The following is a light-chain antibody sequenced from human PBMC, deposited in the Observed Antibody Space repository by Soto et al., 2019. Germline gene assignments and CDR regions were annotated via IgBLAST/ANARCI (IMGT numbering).Light chain of an antibody. Sequence: EIVLTQSPGTLSLSPGERATLSCRASQSVSSYYLAWYQQKPGQAPRLLIYAASSRATGIPDRFSGGGSGTDFTLTINNLDPEDFAVYYCQQRSNWPITFGQGTRL. V-gene: IGKV3D-20*02. CDR3: QQRSNWPIT. CDR1: QSVSSYY. J-gene: IGKJ5*01. CDR2: AAS.